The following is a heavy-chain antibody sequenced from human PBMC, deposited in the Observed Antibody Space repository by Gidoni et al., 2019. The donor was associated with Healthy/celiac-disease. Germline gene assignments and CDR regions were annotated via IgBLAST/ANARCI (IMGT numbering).Heavy chain of an antibody. V-gene: IGHV3-11*01. CDR3: ARDKDHCRSTSCYPRYYYYYGMDV. CDR2: ISSSGSTI. J-gene: IGHJ6*02. Sequence: GLSWVSYISSSGSTIYYADTVKGRFTISRDNAKNSLYLQMNSLRAEDTAVYYCARDKDHCRSTSCYPRYYYYYGMDVWGQGTTVTVSS. D-gene: IGHD2-2*01.